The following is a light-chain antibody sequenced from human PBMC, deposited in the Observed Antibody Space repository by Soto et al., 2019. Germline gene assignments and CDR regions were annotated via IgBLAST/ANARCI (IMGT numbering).Light chain of an antibody. CDR2: WVS. CDR3: QQYYSTLSLT. J-gene: IGKJ4*01. CDR1: QSVLHSSNNKNY. Sequence: DIVMTQSPDSLAVSLGERATINCKSSQSVLHSSNNKNYLAWYQQKPGQPPKLLIYWVSTRESGVPDRFSGSGSGTDFTLTISSLQAEDVAVYYCQQYYSTLSLTFGGGTKVEIK. V-gene: IGKV4-1*01.